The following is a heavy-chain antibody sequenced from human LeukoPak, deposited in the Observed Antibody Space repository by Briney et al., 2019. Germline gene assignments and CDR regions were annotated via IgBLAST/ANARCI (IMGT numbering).Heavy chain of an antibody. V-gene: IGHV1-8*01. J-gene: IGHJ4*02. CDR1: GYTFTSYD. CDR3: ARSVSGDRHNYFDY. Sequence: ASVKVSCKASGYTFTSYDINWVRQATGQGLEWMGWMNPNSGNTGYAQKLQGRVTMTTDTSTSTAYMELRSLRSDDTAVYYCARSVSGDRHNYFDYWGQGTLVTVSS. CDR2: MNPNSGNT. D-gene: IGHD4-17*01.